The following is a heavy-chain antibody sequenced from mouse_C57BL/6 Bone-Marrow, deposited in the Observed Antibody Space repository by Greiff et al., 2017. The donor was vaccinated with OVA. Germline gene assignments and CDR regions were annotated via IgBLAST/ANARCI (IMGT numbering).Heavy chain of an antibody. V-gene: IGHV1-66*01. Sequence: VQLQQSGPELVKPGASVKISCKASGYSFTSYYIHWVKQRPGQGLEWIGWIYPGSGNTKYNEKFKGKATLTADTSSSTAYMQLSSLTSEDSAVYYCARWDGRGFDYWGQGTTLTVSS. J-gene: IGHJ2*01. D-gene: IGHD1-1*02. CDR1: GYSFTSYY. CDR3: ARWDGRGFDY. CDR2: IYPGSGNT.